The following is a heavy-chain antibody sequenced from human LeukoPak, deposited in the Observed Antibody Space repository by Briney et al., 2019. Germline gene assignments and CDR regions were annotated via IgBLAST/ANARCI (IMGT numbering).Heavy chain of an antibody. V-gene: IGHV1-2*06. Sequence: ASVKVSCKASGYTFTGYYIHWVRQAPGQGLEWMGRIDPNSGGTNYAQKFQGRVTMTRDTSISTAYMELSRLRSDDTAVYYCARARGDIVVVPAAIWFDPWGQGTLVTVSS. CDR3: ARARGDIVVVPAAIWFDP. D-gene: IGHD2-2*01. CDR1: GYTFTGYY. J-gene: IGHJ5*02. CDR2: IDPNSGGT.